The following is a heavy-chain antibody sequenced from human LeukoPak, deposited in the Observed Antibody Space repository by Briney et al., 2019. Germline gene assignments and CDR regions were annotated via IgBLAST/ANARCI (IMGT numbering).Heavy chain of an antibody. D-gene: IGHD1-26*01. CDR3: ARDMVGASAFDI. V-gene: IGHV1-2*02. J-gene: IGHJ3*02. CDR2: INPNSGGT. Sequence: ASVKVSCKASGYTFSAHYMHWVRQAPGQGPEWMGWINPNSGGTNYAQKFQGRVTMTRDTSISTAYMELTRLRSDDTAVYYCARDMVGASAFDIWGQGTMVTVSS. CDR1: GYTFSAHY.